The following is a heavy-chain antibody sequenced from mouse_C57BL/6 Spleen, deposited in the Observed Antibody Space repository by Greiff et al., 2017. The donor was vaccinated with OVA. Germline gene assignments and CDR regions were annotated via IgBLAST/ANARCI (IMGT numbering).Heavy chain of an antibody. CDR2: ISYDGSN. CDR3: ARAGYSNFSWFAY. J-gene: IGHJ3*01. Sequence: EVQLVESGPGLVKPSQSLSLTCSVTGYSITSGYYWNWIRQFPGNKLEWMGYISYDGSNNYNPSLKNRISITRDTSKNQFFLKLNSVTTEDTATYYCARAGYSNFSWFAYWGQGTLVTVSA. CDR1: GYSITSGYY. V-gene: IGHV3-6*01. D-gene: IGHD2-5*01.